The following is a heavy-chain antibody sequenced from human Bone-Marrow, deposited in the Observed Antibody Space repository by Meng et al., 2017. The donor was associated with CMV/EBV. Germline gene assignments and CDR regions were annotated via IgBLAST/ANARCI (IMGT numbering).Heavy chain of an antibody. CDR2: IYWDDDK. Sequence: TWKASCSSLAKPPTLPTLACPFHGFSLTTSGGGVGLIRQPPGKALEWLALIYWDDDKRYSPSLKSRLTITKDTSKNQVVLTMTNMDPVDTAAYYCAHSGPWRYSYVWGQGTLVTVSS. V-gene: IGHV2-5*02. D-gene: IGHD5-18*01. CDR3: AHSGPWRYSYV. CDR1: GFSLTTSGGG. J-gene: IGHJ4*02.